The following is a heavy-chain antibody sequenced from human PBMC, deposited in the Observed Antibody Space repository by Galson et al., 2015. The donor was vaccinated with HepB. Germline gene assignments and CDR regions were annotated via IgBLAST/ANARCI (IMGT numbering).Heavy chain of an antibody. D-gene: IGHD2-15*01. J-gene: IGHJ4*02. V-gene: IGHV1-2*02. CDR2: INPNSGGT. CDR1: GYTFTGYY. CDR3: ARASLEYCSGGSCYSEHSIDY. Sequence: SVKVSCKASGYTFTGYYMHWVRQAPGQGLEWMGWINPNSGGTNYAQKFQGRVTMTRDTSISTAYMELSRLRSDDTAVYYCARASLEYCSGGSCYSEHSIDYWGQGTLVTVSS.